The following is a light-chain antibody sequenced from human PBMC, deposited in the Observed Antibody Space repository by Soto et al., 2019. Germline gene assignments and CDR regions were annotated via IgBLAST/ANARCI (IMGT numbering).Light chain of an antibody. J-gene: IGKJ5*01. V-gene: IGKV4-1*01. CDR1: QSVLYSSNNKNY. Sequence: DIVMTQSPDSLAVSLGERATINCKSSQSVLYSSNNKNYLAWYQQKPGQPPKLLIYWASTRESGVPDRFSGSGSGIDFTLTITSLQAEDVAVYYCQQYSSTPPTFGQGTRLEIK. CDR2: WAS. CDR3: QQYSSTPPT.